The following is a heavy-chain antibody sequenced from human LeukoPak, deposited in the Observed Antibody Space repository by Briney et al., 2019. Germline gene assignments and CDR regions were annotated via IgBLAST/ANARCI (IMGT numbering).Heavy chain of an antibody. CDR3: AKRWDSTWSYFDL. D-gene: IGHD1-26*01. CDR1: GFTFSSYW. J-gene: IGHJ4*02. V-gene: IGHV3-7*01. Sequence: PGGSLRLSCAASGFTFSSYWLSWVRQPPGKGLEWVANIQQDGSEKNYVDSVKGRFTISRDDSQNTLYLQMNSLTVEDTAVYYCAKRWDSTWSYFDLWGQGTLVTVSS. CDR2: IQQDGSEK.